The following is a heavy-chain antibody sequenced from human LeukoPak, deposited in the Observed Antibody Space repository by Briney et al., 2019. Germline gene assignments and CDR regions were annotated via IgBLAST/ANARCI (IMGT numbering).Heavy chain of an antibody. V-gene: IGHV3-49*04. D-gene: IGHD2-15*01. Sequence: PGGSLRLSCAASGFTFSSYAMTWVRQAPGKGLEWVGFITSKAFGGTTEYAASVKGRFTISRDDSKSIAYLQMNSLKTEDTAVYYCTRAGYCSGGSCSYDYWGQGSLVTVSS. CDR3: TRAGYCSGGSCSYDY. J-gene: IGHJ4*02. CDR1: GFTFSSYA. CDR2: ITSKAFGGTT.